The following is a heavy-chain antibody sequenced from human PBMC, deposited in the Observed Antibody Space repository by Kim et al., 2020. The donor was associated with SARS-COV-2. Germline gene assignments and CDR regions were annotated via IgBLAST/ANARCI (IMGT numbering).Heavy chain of an antibody. CDR1: GFTFSSYG. CDR2: IWYDGSNK. CDR3: AREGRYGDYVYGMDV. V-gene: IGHV3-33*01. J-gene: IGHJ6*02. Sequence: GGSLRLSCAASGFTFSSYGMHWVRQAPGKGLEWVAVIWYDGSNKYYADSVKGRFTISRDNSKNTLYLQMNSLRAEDTAVYYCAREGRYGDYVYGMDVWGQGTTVTVSS. D-gene: IGHD4-17*01.